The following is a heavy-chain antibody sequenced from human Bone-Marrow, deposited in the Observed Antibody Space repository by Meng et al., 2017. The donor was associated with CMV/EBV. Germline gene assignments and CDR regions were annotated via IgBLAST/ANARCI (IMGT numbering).Heavy chain of an antibody. V-gene: IGHV4-34*01. Sequence: GSFSGYYWRWLRQPPGKGLEWIGEINHSGSTNYNPSLKSRVTISVDTSKNQFSLKLSSVTAADTAVYYCARGVRVGGSSGWRGPRGYWGQGTLVTVSS. CDR3: ARGVRVGGSSGWRGPRGY. CDR2: INHSGST. J-gene: IGHJ4*02. D-gene: IGHD6-19*01. CDR1: GSFSGYY.